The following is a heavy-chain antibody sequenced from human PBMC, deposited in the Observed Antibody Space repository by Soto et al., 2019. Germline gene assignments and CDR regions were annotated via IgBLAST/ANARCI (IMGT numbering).Heavy chain of an antibody. Sequence: SETLSLTCTVSGYSISSGYYWGWIRQPPGKGLEWIGSIYHSGSTYYNPSLKSRVTISVDTSKNQFSLKLNSVTAADTAVYYCARGADYWGQGTLVTVSS. J-gene: IGHJ4*02. CDR1: GYSISSGYY. CDR3: ARGADY. CDR2: IYHSGST. V-gene: IGHV4-38-2*02.